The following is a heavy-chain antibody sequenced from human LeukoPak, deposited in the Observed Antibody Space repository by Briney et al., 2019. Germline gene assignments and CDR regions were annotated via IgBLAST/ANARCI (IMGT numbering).Heavy chain of an antibody. J-gene: IGHJ6*03. Sequence: SETLSLTCTVSGGSISSHYWSWIRQPPGKGLEWIGYIYYSGSTNYNPSLKSRGTISVDTSKNQFSLKLSSVTAADTAVYYCARGAGSRGGYYYYYMDVWGKGTTVTVSS. D-gene: IGHD3-10*01. CDR2: IYYSGST. CDR1: GGSISSHY. V-gene: IGHV4-59*11. CDR3: ARGAGSRGGYYYYYMDV.